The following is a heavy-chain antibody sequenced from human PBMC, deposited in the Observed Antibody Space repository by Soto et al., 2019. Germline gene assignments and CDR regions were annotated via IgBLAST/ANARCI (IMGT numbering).Heavy chain of an antibody. V-gene: IGHV3-53*01. CDR3: ARGSLVQTSYAMDA. CDR2: IYSGGTT. J-gene: IGHJ6*02. CDR1: GFTVSTNY. Sequence: GGSLRLSCAASGFTVSTNYMSWVRQAPGKGLEWVSVIYSGGTTYYADFVKGRFTISRDNSKNTLLLQMNSLRAEDTAVYYCARGSLVQTSYAMDAWGQGTTVTVSS. D-gene: IGHD3-3*02.